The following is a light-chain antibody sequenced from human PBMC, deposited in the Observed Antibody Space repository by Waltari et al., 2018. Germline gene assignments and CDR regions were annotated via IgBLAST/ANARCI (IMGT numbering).Light chain of an antibody. CDR3: AAWDDIVNGPV. V-gene: IGLV1-44*01. J-gene: IGLJ3*02. Sequence: QSLLTQPPSASGTPGQTVAITCSGARSNIGSTTVNWYQQLPGTAPKLLIYNNKQRPSGVPDRFSGSKSGTTASLAISGLLSDDEADYYCAAWDDIVNGPVFGGGTKLTVL. CDR1: RSNIGSTT. CDR2: NNK.